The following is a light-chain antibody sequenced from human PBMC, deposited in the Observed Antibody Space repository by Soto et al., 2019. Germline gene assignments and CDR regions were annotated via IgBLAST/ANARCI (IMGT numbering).Light chain of an antibody. CDR2: DDS. J-gene: IGLJ1*01. CDR3: QVRDSSTVHFV. V-gene: IGLV3-21*02. CDR1: KIGTKP. Sequence: SYELTQPPSVSVAPGQTARITCGGNKIGTKPVHWYQQKPGQAPVLVVYDDSDRPSGIPERFAGSNSGNTATLTITSVEAGDEADYYCQVRDSSTVHFVFGSGTKVTVL.